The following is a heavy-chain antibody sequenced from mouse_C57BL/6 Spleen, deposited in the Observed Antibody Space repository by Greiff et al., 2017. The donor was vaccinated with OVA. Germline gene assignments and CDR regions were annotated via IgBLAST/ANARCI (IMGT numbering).Heavy chain of an antibody. CDR3: ARSSDYDAAWFAY. Sequence: VQLKESGPELVKPGASVKIPCKASGYTFTDYNMDWVKQSHGKSLEWIGDINPNNGGTIYNQKFKGKATLTVDKSSSTAYMELRSLTSEDTAVYYCARSSDYDAAWFAYWGQGTLVTVSA. D-gene: IGHD2-4*01. V-gene: IGHV1-18*01. CDR1: GYTFTDYN. J-gene: IGHJ3*01. CDR2: INPNNGGT.